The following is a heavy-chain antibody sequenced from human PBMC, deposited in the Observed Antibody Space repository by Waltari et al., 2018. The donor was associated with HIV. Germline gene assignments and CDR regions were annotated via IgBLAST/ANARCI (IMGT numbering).Heavy chain of an antibody. Sequence: EVQLVESGGGLVQPGGSLRLSCAASGFTFSSYSMNWVRQAPGTGLEWVSYISSSSSSTIYYADSVKGRFTISRENAKNSLYLQMNSLRDEDTAVYYCARDIEAYCSSTSCSVDYWGQGTLVTVSS. CDR2: ISSSSSSTI. D-gene: IGHD2-2*01. CDR1: GFTFSSYS. V-gene: IGHV3-48*02. J-gene: IGHJ4*02. CDR3: ARDIEAYCSSTSCSVDY.